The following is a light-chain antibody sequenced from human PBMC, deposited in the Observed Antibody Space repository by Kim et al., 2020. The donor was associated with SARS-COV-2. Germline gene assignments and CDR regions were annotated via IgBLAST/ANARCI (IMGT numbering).Light chain of an antibody. V-gene: IGLV3-19*01. CDR1: SLRSYY. CDR2: GRN. CDR3: QSRGSGGNVV. Sequence: SSELTQDPAVSVALGQTVRITCQGDSLRSYYATWYQQKPRQAPLLVIFGRNNRPSGIPDRFSGSTSGNTASLTISGAQAEDEADFYCQSRGSGGNVVFGGGTQLTVL. J-gene: IGLJ2*01.